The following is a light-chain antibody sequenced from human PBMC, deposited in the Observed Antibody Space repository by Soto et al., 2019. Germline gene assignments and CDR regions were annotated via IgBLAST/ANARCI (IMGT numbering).Light chain of an antibody. CDR1: QSVSSTY. CDR3: QQYGSTPQT. CDR2: GAS. J-gene: IGKJ1*01. Sequence: ELVLTQSPGTLSLSPWDRSTLSCRASQSVSSTYIAWYQQKPGQAPKLLIYGASSRATGIPDRFSGSGSGTDFTLTISRLEPEDFAVYYCQQYGSTPQTFGQGTKVEIK. V-gene: IGKV3-20*01.